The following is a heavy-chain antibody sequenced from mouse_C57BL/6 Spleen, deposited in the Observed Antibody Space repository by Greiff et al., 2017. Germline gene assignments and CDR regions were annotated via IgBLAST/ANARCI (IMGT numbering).Heavy chain of an antibody. J-gene: IGHJ4*01. V-gene: IGHV5-4*03. D-gene: IGHD5-1*01. Sequence: EVKLQESGGGLVKPGGSLKLSCAASGFTFSSYAMSWVRQTPEKRLEWVATISDGGSYTYYPDNVKGRFTISRDNAKNNLYLQMSHLKSEDTAMYYCARRSNYAMDYWGQGTSVTVSS. CDR1: GFTFSSYA. CDR2: ISDGGSYT. CDR3: ARRSNYAMDY.